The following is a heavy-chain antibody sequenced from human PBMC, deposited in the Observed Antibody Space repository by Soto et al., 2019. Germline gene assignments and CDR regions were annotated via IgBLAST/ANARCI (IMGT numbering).Heavy chain of an antibody. V-gene: IGHV1-2*02. J-gene: IGHJ3*02. CDR2: INPNGGGT. CDR3: ARDDAFHI. Sequence: ASVKVSCKASGYTFTGYYIHWVRQAPGQGLEWMGWINPNGGGTNYAQKFQGRVSMTRDTSISTAFMDLSRLISDDTAIYYCARDDAFHIWGQGTLVTVSS. CDR1: GYTFTGYY.